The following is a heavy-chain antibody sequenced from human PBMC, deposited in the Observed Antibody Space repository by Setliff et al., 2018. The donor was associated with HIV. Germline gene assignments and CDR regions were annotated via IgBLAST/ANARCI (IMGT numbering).Heavy chain of an antibody. CDR1: RYTFSSYY. CDR2: IDTTGST. V-gene: IGHV1-46*01. D-gene: IGHD2-21*01. J-gene: IGHJ4*02. CDR3: ARELPGVCYSDD. Sequence: ASVKVSCKASRYTFSSYYLHWMRQAPGQGLEWMAMIDTTGSTFYAQTFQGRIAMTRDTSTSAIYMELNGLTSEDTAVYYCARELPGVCYSDDWGQGTLVTVSS.